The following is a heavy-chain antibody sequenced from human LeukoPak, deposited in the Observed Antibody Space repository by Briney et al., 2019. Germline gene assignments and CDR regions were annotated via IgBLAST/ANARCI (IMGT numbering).Heavy chain of an antibody. CDR3: ARYLTPNYYYYGMDV. CDR1: GYTFTSYD. CDR2: MNPNSGNT. J-gene: IGHJ6*02. V-gene: IGHV1-8*01. D-gene: IGHD4-23*01. Sequence: ASVKVSCKASGYTFTSYDINWVRQATGQGLEWMGWMNPNSGNTGYAQKFQGRVTMTRNTSISTAYMELSSLRSEDTAVHYCARYLTPNYYYYGMDVWGQGTTVTVSS.